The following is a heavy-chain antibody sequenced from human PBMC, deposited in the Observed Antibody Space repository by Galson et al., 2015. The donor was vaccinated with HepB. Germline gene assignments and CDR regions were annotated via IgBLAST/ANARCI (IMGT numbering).Heavy chain of an antibody. CDR2: INAGNGNT. D-gene: IGHD6-13*01. Sequence: SVKVSCKASGYTFTSYAMHWVRQAPGQRLEWMGWINAGNGNTKYSQKFQGRVTITRDTSASTAYMELSSLRSEDTAVYYCARRYSSSWTVDYWGQGTLVTVSS. CDR1: GYTFTSYA. J-gene: IGHJ4*02. V-gene: IGHV1-3*01. CDR3: ARRYSSSWTVDY.